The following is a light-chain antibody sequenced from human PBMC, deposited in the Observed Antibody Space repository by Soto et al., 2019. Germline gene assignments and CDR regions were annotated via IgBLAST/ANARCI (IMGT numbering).Light chain of an antibody. CDR3: QQYNNRPPGT. J-gene: IGKJ3*01. CDR1: QSVSSN. V-gene: IGKV3-15*01. Sequence: EIVMTQSPATLSVSPGERATLSCRASQSVSSNLAWYQQKPGQAPRLLIYGASTRATGIPARFSGSGSGTEFNLTLSSLQSEDFAVYYCQQYNNRPPGTSGAGTKVDIK. CDR2: GAS.